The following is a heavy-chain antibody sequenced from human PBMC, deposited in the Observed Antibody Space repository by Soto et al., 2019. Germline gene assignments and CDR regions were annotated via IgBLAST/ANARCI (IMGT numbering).Heavy chain of an antibody. J-gene: IGHJ4*02. CDR3: AKRRGAGGHFDY. V-gene: IGHV3-23*01. CDR1: GFTFSSYA. D-gene: IGHD2-15*01. Sequence: GGSLRLPCAASGFTFSSYAMGWVRQGPGKGLEWVAVVSIGGSTHYADSVRGRFTISRDNSRNTLSLQMNSLTAEDTAVYFCAKRRGAGGHFDYWGQGALVTVSS. CDR2: VSIGGST.